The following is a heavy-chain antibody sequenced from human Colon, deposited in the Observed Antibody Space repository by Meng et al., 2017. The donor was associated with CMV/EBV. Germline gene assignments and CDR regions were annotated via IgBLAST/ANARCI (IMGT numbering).Heavy chain of an antibody. Sequence: QVQLQQWGARLLMPSETLSLICSVYGGSFSGYYWSWIRQPPGKGLEWIGEINHSGNTNYNPSLKSRVTISVDTSKNQFSLKLSSVTAADTAVYYCARCYYGSGSCTPFDFWGQGTLVTVSS. V-gene: IGHV4-34*01. CDR1: GGSFSGYY. CDR3: ARCYYGSGSCTPFDF. D-gene: IGHD3-10*01. CDR2: INHSGNT. J-gene: IGHJ4*02.